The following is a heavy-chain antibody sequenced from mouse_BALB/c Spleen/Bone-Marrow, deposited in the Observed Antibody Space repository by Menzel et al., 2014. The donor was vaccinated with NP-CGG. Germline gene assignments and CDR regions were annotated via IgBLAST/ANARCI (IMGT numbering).Heavy chain of an antibody. CDR2: IYPGSGST. CDR3: TREDYRYDCFAY. V-gene: IGHV1S22*01. Sequence: LQESGSELVRPGASVKLSCKASGYTFTSYWMHWVKQRHGQGLEWIGNIYPGSGSTNYDEKFKSKGTLTVDTSSSTAYMHLSSLTSEDSAVYYCTREDYRYDCFAYWGQGTLVTVSA. CDR1: GYTFTSYW. D-gene: IGHD2-14*01. J-gene: IGHJ3*01.